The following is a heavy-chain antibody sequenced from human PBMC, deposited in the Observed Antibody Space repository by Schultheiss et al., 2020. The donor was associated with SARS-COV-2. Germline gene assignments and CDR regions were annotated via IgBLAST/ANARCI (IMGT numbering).Heavy chain of an antibody. Sequence: GGSLRLSCAASGFTFSSYAMHWVRQAPGKGLEWVAVISYDGSNKYYADSVKGRFTISRDNSKNTLYLQMNSLRAEDTAVYYCARSGYSGYDDFDFDYWGQGTLVTVSS. CDR3: ARSGYSGYDDFDFDY. V-gene: IGHV3-30*01. J-gene: IGHJ4*02. CDR1: GFTFSSYA. D-gene: IGHD5-12*01. CDR2: ISYDGSNK.